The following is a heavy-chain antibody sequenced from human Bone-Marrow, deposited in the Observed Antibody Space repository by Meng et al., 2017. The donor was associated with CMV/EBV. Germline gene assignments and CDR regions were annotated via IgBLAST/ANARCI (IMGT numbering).Heavy chain of an antibody. Sequence: SVKVSCKASGGTLSSYAISWVRQAPGQGLEWMGGIIPIFGTANYAQKFQGRVTITTDESTSTAYMELSSLRSEDTAVYYCATNQRYNWNYVGYDYYYYGMDVWGQGTTVTVSS. CDR3: ATNQRYNWNYVGYDYYYYGMDV. CDR1: GGTLSSYA. D-gene: IGHD1-7*01. V-gene: IGHV1-69*05. CDR2: IIPIFGTA. J-gene: IGHJ6*02.